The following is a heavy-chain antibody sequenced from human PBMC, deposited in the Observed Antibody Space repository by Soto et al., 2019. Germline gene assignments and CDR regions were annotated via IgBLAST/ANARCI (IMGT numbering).Heavy chain of an antibody. CDR1: GGTFSSYT. J-gene: IGHJ6*02. CDR2: IIPILGIA. Sequence: QVQLVQSGAEVKKPGSSVKVSCKASGGTFSSYTISWVRQAPGQGLEWMGRIIPILGIANYAQKLQGRVTITADKSTSTAYMELSSLRSEDTAVYYCARGVPAVPYYYYCCMDVWGQGTTVTFSS. CDR3: ARGVPAVPYYYYCCMDV. D-gene: IGHD2-2*01. V-gene: IGHV1-69*02.